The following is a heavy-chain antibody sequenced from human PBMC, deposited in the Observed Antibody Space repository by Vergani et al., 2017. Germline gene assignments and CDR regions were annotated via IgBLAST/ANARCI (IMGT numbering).Heavy chain of an antibody. D-gene: IGHD6-13*01. J-gene: IGHJ6*03. CDR2: ISAYNGNT. Sequence: QVQLVPSGAEVKTPGASVKVSCKASGYTFTSYGISWVRQAPGQGLEWMGWISAYNGNTNYAQKLQGRVTMTTDTSTSTAYMELRSLRSDDTAVYYCARGAASSSWYVGYYYYYMDVWGKGTTVTVSS. V-gene: IGHV1-18*04. CDR3: ARGAASSSWYVGYYYYYMDV. CDR1: GYTFTSYG.